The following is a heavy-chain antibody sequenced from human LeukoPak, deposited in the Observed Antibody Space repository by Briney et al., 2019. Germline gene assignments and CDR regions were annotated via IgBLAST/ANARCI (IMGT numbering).Heavy chain of an antibody. Sequence: PGGSLRLSCAASGFTFSSYAMSWVRQAPGKGLEWVSAISGSGGSTYYADSVKGRFTISRDNSKNTLYLQMNSLRAEDTAVYYCAKVGVGSSGWYVPNYFDYWGQGTLVTVSS. D-gene: IGHD6-19*01. J-gene: IGHJ4*02. CDR3: AKVGVGSSGWYVPNYFDY. V-gene: IGHV3-23*01. CDR1: GFTFSSYA. CDR2: ISGSGGST.